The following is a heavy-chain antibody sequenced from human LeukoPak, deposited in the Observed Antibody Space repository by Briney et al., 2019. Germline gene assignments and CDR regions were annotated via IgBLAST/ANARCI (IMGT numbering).Heavy chain of an antibody. CDR2: ISSSGSTI. Sequence: HAGGSLRLSCAASGFTFSRYEMNWVRQAPGKGLEWVSYISSSGSTIYYADSVKGRFTISRDNAKNSLYLQMNSLRAEDTAVYYCAELGITMIGGVWGKGTTVTISS. V-gene: IGHV3-48*03. D-gene: IGHD3-10*02. J-gene: IGHJ6*04. CDR1: GFTFSRYE. CDR3: AELGITMIGGV.